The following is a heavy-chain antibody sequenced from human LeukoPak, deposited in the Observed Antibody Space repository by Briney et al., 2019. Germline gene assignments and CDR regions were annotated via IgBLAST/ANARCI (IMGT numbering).Heavy chain of an antibody. Sequence: SETLSLTCTVSGGSISSYYWSWIRQPPGKGLKWIGYIYYSGSTNYNPSLKSRVTISVDTSKNQFSLKLSSVTAADTAVYYCAREVRGYDFWSGYYTGSYYYYMDVWGKGTTVTVSS. CDR2: IYYSGST. CDR3: AREVRGYDFWSGYYTGSYYYYMDV. CDR1: GGSISSYY. J-gene: IGHJ6*03. V-gene: IGHV4-59*01. D-gene: IGHD3-3*01.